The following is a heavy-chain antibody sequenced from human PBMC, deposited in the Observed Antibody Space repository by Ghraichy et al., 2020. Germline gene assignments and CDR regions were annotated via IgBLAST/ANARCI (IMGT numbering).Heavy chain of an antibody. CDR1: GYTFTSYD. J-gene: IGHJ4*02. CDR2: MNPNSGNT. V-gene: IGHV1-8*01. Sequence: ASVKVSCKASGYTFTSYDINWVRQATGQGLEWMGWMNPNSGNTGYAQKFQGRVTMTRNTSISTAYMELSSLRSEDTAVYYCARGRYYDFWSGYHYRVYFDYWGQGTLVTVSS. CDR3: ARGRYYDFWSGYHYRVYFDY. D-gene: IGHD3-3*01.